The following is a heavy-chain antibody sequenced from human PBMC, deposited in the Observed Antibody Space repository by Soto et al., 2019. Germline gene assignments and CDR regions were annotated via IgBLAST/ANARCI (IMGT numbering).Heavy chain of an antibody. J-gene: IGHJ6*02. CDR3: ARDNSLFHYHYYGMDV. CDR1: GGSISSYY. V-gene: IGHV4-59*01. CDR2: IYYSGST. Sequence: SETLSLTCTVSGGSISSYYWSWIRQPPGKGLEWIGYIYYSGSTNYNPSLKSRVTISVDTSKNQFSLKLSSVTAADTAVYYCARDNSLFHYHYYGMDVWGQRTTVTVSS. D-gene: IGHD1-20*01.